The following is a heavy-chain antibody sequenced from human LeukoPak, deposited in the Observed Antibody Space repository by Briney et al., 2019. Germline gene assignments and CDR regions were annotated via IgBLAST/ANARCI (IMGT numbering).Heavy chain of an antibody. CDR1: GGXISSSSYH. CDR2: IYYSGST. J-gene: IGHJ4*02. CDR3: ARRWGYCSGGSCYIDY. Sequence: SETLSLTCTVSGGXISSSSYHWGWIRQPPGKGLEWLGSIYYSGSTYYNSPLKSRVTISVDTSKNQFSLKLSSVTAADTAVYYCARRWGYCSGGSCYIDYWGQGTLVTVSS. D-gene: IGHD2-15*01. V-gene: IGHV4-39*01.